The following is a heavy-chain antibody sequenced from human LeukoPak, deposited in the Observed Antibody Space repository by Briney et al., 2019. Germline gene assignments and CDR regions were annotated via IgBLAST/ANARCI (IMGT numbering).Heavy chain of an antibody. V-gene: IGHV4-39*01. CDR2: IYYSGST. CDR1: GVSISSSRYY. D-gene: IGHD3-3*01. CDR3: ATLRSGYFDY. Sequence: SETLSLTCTVSGVSISSSRYYWGWIRQPPGKGLDWIGIIYYSGSTYYNPSLKSRVTISVDTSKNQFSLRLSSVTAADTAVFYCATLRSGYFDYWGQGTLVTVSS. J-gene: IGHJ4*02.